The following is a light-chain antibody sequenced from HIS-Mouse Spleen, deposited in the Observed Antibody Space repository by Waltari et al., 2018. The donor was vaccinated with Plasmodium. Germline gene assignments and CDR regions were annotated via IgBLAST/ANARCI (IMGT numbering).Light chain of an antibody. J-gene: IGLJ3*02. CDR3: YSTDSSGNHRV. V-gene: IGLV3-10*01. Sequence: SYELTQPPSVSVSPGATARITCSGAALPKNYAYWYQQKSGQAPVLVIYEDRNRPPGIPERFSGSSSGTMATLTISGAQVEDEADYYCYSTDSSGNHRVFGGGTKLTVL. CDR1: ALPKNY. CDR2: EDR.